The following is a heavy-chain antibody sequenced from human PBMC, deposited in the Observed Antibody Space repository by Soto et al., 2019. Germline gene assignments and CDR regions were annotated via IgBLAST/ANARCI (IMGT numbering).Heavy chain of an antibody. CDR2: IWYDGSNK. CDR3: ARQFTYYYYMDV. J-gene: IGHJ6*03. CDR1: GVTLCISG. V-gene: IGHV3-33*01. Sequence: ACSLGLGCAASGVTLCISGVHGSLKAPGKGLEWVAVIWYDGSNKYYADSVKGRFTISRDNSKNTLYLQMNSLRAEDTAVYYCARQFTYYYYMDVWGKGTTVTVS. D-gene: IGHD6-19*01.